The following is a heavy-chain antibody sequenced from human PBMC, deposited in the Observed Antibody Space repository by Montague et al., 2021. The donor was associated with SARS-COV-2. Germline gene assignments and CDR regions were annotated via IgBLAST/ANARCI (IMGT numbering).Heavy chain of an antibody. J-gene: IGHJ5*02. V-gene: IGHV4-59*01. CDR1: GGSISNYH. CDR3: ASVDSSGGGCRWDYCLDP. Sequence: SETLSLTCTVSGGSISNYHWNWIRQPPGKGLECIGYIDHSGNTNFNPSLKSRVTISIDTSNNQFSLKLHSVTAADTAVYYCASVDSSGGGCRWDYCLDPWGQGTLVTVSS. D-gene: IGHD2-21*01. CDR2: IDHSGNT.